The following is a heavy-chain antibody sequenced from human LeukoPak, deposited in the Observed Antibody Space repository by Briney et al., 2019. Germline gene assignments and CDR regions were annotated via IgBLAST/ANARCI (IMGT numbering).Heavy chain of an antibody. D-gene: IGHD6-19*01. CDR2: INHSGST. J-gene: IGHJ5*02. V-gene: IGHV4-34*01. CDR1: GGSFSGYY. CDR3: ARGENIAVAGNPHGNWFDP. Sequence: SETLSLTCAVYGGSFSGYYWSWIRQPPGKGLEWIGEINHSGSTNYNPSLKSRVTISVDTSKNQFSLKLSSVTAADTAVYYCARGENIAVAGNPHGNWFDPWGQGTLVTVSS.